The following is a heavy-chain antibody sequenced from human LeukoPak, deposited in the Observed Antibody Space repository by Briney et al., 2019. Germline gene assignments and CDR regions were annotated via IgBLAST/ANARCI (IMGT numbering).Heavy chain of an antibody. J-gene: IGHJ4*02. D-gene: IGHD3-10*01. V-gene: IGHV4-34*01. CDR1: GGSFTDYH. CDR3: ARDYYGY. Sequence: SDTLSLTCAVYGGSFTDYHWSWVRQPPGKGLEWIGEVNHNGSTNYNPSLESRVTISIDTSKNQFSLKLNSVTAADTAVYYCARDYYGYWSQGTLVTVSS. CDR2: VNHNGST.